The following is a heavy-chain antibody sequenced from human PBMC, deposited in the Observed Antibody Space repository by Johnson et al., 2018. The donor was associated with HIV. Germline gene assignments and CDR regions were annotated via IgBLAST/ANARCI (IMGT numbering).Heavy chain of an antibody. CDR1: GFIFDQYG. J-gene: IGHJ3*02. Sequence: VQLVESGGGVVRPGGSLRLSCAASGFIFDQYGMSWVRQAPGKGLEWVSGINWHGDVIGDAESVKGRFTISRDNAKNSLFLQMDSLRPEDTAVYYCANGEMATIKAFYAFDIWGQGTMVTVSS. V-gene: IGHV3-20*04. CDR3: ANGEMATIKAFYAFDI. D-gene: IGHD5-24*01. CDR2: INWHGDVI.